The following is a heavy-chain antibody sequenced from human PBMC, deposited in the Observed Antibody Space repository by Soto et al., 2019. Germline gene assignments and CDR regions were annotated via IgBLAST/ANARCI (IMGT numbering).Heavy chain of an antibody. J-gene: IGHJ6*02. CDR3: VRWGYCSGGSCLQYYYYYYGMDV. CDR1: GFTFNSYA. CDR2: ISSNGGST. D-gene: IGHD2-15*01. Sequence: PGGSLRLSCSASGFTFNSYAMHWVRQAPGKGLEYVSAISSNGGSTYYADSVKGRFTISRDNSKNTLYLQMSSLRAEDTAVYYCVRWGYCSGGSCLQYYYYYYGMDVWGQGTTVTVSS. V-gene: IGHV3-64D*06.